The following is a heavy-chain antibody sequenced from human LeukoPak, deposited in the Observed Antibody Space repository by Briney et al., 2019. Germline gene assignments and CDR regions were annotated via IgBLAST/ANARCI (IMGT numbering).Heavy chain of an antibody. CDR2: ISGSGGST. CDR3: AKDLIRLGIAVAEDDY. V-gene: IGHV3-23*01. Sequence: GGSLRLSCAASGFTFSSYGMHWVRQAPGKGLEWVSAISGSGGSTYYADSVKGRFTISRDNSKNTLYLQMNSLRAEDTAVYYCAKDLIRLGIAVAEDDYWGQGTLVTVSS. CDR1: GFTFSSYG. D-gene: IGHD6-19*01. J-gene: IGHJ4*02.